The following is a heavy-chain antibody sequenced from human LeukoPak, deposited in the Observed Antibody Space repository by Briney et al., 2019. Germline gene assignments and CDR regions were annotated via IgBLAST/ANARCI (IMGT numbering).Heavy chain of an antibody. J-gene: IGHJ5*02. CDR3: ARNEGGGPYYGPFDP. Sequence: VASVKVSCKASGGTFSSYAISWVRQAPGQGLEWMGGVIPIFDITKYTQKFQGRVTITADKSTSTAYMELSSLRSEDTAVYYCARNEGGGPYYGPFDPWGQGTLVTVSS. D-gene: IGHD4-17*01. CDR1: GGTFSSYA. V-gene: IGHV1-69*17. CDR2: VIPIFDIT.